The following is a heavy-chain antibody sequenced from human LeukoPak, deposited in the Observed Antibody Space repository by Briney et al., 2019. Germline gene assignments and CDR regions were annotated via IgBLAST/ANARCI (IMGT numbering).Heavy chain of an antibody. CDR1: GFPFRTYW. CDR2: INEDGSEK. D-gene: IGHD1-7*01. CDR3: GRPGTHWNYDY. J-gene: IGHJ4*02. V-gene: IGHV3-7*01. Sequence: GGSLRLSCAASGFPFRTYWMSWVRQAPGKGLEWVASINEDGSEKHSVDSVKGRFTVSRDNAENSLYLQMNSLRAEDTAVYYCGRPGTHWNYDYWGQGILVTISS.